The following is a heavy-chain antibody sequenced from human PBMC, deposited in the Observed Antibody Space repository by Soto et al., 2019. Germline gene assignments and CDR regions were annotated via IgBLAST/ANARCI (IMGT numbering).Heavy chain of an antibody. V-gene: IGHV3-21*01. D-gene: IGHD3-22*01. J-gene: IGHJ4*02. Sequence: GGSLILSCAASGFTFSSYTMNWVRQAPGKGLEWVSSISSSSSYIYYADSVKGRFTISRDNAKNSLYLQMNSLRDEDTAVYYCSRGQYYYDSSGYPYWGRGTLVTVSS. CDR3: SRGQYYYDSSGYPY. CDR1: GFTFSSYT. CDR2: ISSSSSYI.